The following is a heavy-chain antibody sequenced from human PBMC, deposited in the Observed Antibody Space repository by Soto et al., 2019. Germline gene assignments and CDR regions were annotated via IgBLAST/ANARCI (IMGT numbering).Heavy chain of an antibody. CDR2: LNHRRST. D-gene: IGHD6-19*01. Sequence: KTSETLSLTCAVYGGSFSGYYWSWIRQPPGKGLEWIGELNHRRSTNYIPSRKSRVTISVDTSKNQFSLRLSSVTAADTAVYYCARGGTSRGCISGGCYFDYWGQGTLVTAPQ. J-gene: IGHJ4*02. CDR1: GGSFSGYY. CDR3: ARGGTSRGCISGGCYFDY. V-gene: IGHV4-34*01.